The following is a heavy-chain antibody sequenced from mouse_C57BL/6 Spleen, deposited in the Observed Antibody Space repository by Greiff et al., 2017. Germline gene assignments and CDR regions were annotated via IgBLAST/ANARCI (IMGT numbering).Heavy chain of an antibody. J-gene: IGHJ3*01. D-gene: IGHD1-1*02. CDR1: GYTFTSYW. V-gene: IGHV1-53*01. CDR3: SSIYGCNYYFAC. Sequence: VQLQQPGTELVKPGASVKMSCKASGYTFTSYWMHWVKQRPGQGLEWIGTIYPRNGGTNYNDKFKSKATLTVDKSSSTAYMQLSSLTYEDSAVYYCSSIYGCNYYFACWGTGTLVTVS. CDR2: IYPRNGGT.